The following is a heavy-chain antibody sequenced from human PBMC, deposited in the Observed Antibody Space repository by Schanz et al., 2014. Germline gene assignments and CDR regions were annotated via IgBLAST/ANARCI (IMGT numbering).Heavy chain of an antibody. CDR1: GYVFTAYY. CDR2: INPSGGST. J-gene: IGHJ4*02. Sequence: QGHLVQSGAEVKEPGASVQVSCKASGYVFTAYYMHWVRQAPGQGLEWMGIINPSGGSTSYAQNLQGRVAMTRETSTSTVYMELSRLRSEDTAVYYCARDRDIAAAGTDQYYFDYWGQGTLVTVSS. D-gene: IGHD6-13*01. V-gene: IGHV1-46*01. CDR3: ARDRDIAAAGTDQYYFDY.